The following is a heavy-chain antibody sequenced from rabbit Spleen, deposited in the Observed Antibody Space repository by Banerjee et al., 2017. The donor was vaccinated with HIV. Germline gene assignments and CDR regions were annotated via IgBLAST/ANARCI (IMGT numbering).Heavy chain of an antibody. CDR2: IDSGSSGFT. Sequence: QEQLVESGGGLVKPGGTLTLTCTVSKIDFSSYYYMCWVRQAPGKGLEWIACIDSGSSGFTYFASWAKGRFTISKASSTTVTLQMTSLTAADTATYFCARDAGTSFSTYGMDLWGQGTLVTVS. D-gene: IGHD8-1*01. CDR1: KIDFSSYYY. V-gene: IGHV1S45*01. J-gene: IGHJ6*01. CDR3: ARDAGTSFSTYGMDL.